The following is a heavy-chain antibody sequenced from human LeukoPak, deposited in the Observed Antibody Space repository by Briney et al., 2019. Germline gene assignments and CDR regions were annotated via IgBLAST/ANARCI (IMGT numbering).Heavy chain of an antibody. Sequence: GGSLRLSCAASGFTSSSFAMTWVRQAPGKGLEWVSSIDSGGGNTNYADSVKGRFTISRDNSKNTLYLQMNSLRAEDTAVYYCVRGIAGFDYWGQGTLVTVSS. D-gene: IGHD6-13*01. CDR3: VRGIAGFDY. CDR1: GFTSSSFA. J-gene: IGHJ4*02. V-gene: IGHV3-23*01. CDR2: IDSGGGNT.